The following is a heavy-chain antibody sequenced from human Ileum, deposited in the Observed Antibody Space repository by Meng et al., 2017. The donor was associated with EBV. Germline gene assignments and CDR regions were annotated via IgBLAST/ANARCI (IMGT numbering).Heavy chain of an antibody. J-gene: IGHJ4*02. CDR2: IYHSGST. V-gene: IGHV4-4*02. D-gene: IGHD6-19*01. CDR1: CASISSSNC. CDR3: ARVGQWLPIDY. Sequence: QVQLQGSGPGLVTPSGPLSLTCAVSCASISSSNCWSWVRQPPGKGLEWIGEIYHSGSTNYNPSLKSRVTMSVDKSKTQFSLNLSSVTDADTAVYYCARVGQWLPIDYWGQGTLVTVSS.